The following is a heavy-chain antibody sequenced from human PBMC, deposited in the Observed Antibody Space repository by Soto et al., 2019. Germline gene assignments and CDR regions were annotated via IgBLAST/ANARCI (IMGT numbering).Heavy chain of an antibody. D-gene: IGHD3-10*01. CDR3: ARDRGVGQPAGWFDP. V-gene: IGHV3-11*06. Sequence: LRLSCAASGFTFSDYYMSWIRQAPGKGLEWVSYISGSSIYTNYAGSVKGRFTVSRDNAKNSLYLQMSSLRAEDTAVYYCARDRGVGQPAGWFDPWGQGTLVTVSS. J-gene: IGHJ5*02. CDR1: GFTFSDYY. CDR2: ISGSSIYT.